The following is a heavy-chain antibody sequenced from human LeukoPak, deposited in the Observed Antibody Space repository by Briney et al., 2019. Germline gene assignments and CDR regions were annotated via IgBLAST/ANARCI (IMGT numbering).Heavy chain of an antibody. CDR3: ARAESDQYYFDY. Sequence: SVKVSCKASGGTFSSYAISWVRQAPGQGLEWMGGIIPIFGTANHAQKFQGRVTITADKSTSTAYMELSSLRSEDTAVYYCARAESDQYYFDYWGQGTLVTVSS. J-gene: IGHJ4*02. D-gene: IGHD2-2*01. CDR1: GGTFSSYA. CDR2: IIPIFGTA. V-gene: IGHV1-69*06.